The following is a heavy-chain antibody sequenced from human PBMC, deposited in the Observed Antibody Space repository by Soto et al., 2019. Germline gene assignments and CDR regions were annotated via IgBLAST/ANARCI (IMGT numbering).Heavy chain of an antibody. J-gene: IGHJ6*02. Sequence: SVKVSCKASGGTFSSYAISWVRQAPGQGLEWMGGIIPIFGTANYAQKFQGRVTITADESKNQFSLKLSSVTAADTAVYYCARDRATGNYHYGMDVWGQGTTVTVSS. CDR3: ARDRATGNYHYGMDV. CDR2: IIPIFGTA. V-gene: IGHV1-69*13. CDR1: GGTFSSYA. D-gene: IGHD3-10*01.